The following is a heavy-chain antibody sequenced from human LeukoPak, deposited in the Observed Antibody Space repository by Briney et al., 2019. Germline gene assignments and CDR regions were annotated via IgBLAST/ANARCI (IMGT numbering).Heavy chain of an antibody. CDR2: MNPNNDAT. D-gene: IGHD2-15*01. Sequence: ASVRVSCKASGYTFTSYHINWVRQATGQGLEWLGWMNPNNDATDYAQSFQGRVTMTRDTSISTAYMELSSLRSEDTAVYYCARGVAAGLDYWGQGTLVTVSS. V-gene: IGHV1-8*01. CDR3: ARGVAAGLDY. CDR1: GYTFTSYH. J-gene: IGHJ4*02.